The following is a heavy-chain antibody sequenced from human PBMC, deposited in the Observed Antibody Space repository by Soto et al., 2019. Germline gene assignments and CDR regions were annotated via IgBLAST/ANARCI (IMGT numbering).Heavy chain of an antibody. CDR2: IYYSGST. V-gene: IGHV4-39*01. CDR1: GGSISSSSYY. Sequence: SETLSLTCTVSGGSISSSSYYWGWIRQPPGKGLEWIGSIYYSGSTYYNPSLKSRVTISVDTSKNQFSLKLSSVTAADTAVYYCARLDYYDSSGYYYNYYYGMDVWGQGTTVTVSS. D-gene: IGHD3-22*01. J-gene: IGHJ6*02. CDR3: ARLDYYDSSGYYYNYYYGMDV.